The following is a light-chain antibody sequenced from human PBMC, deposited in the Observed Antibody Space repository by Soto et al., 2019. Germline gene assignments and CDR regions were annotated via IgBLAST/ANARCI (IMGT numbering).Light chain of an antibody. V-gene: IGKV1-33*01. CDR2: DTS. CDR1: QDISDN. CDR3: QQYDDLPIT. J-gene: IGKJ5*01. Sequence: DIQMPQSPSSLSASVGDRVTITCQASQDISDNLNWYQQKQGKAPKVLIIDTSHLETVVPSRFSGSGSGTLFTFTISSLQPEDVATYYCQQYDDLPITFGQGTRLEIK.